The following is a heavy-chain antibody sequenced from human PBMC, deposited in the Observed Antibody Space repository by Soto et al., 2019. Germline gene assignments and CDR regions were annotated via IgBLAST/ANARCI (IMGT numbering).Heavy chain of an antibody. CDR2: ISSSSDYI. J-gene: IGHJ4*02. Sequence: RRLSCAASGFTFRSYSMNWVRQAPGKGLEWVSSISSSSDYIYYADSVKGRFTISRDNAKSSLYLQMNSLRAEDTAVYYCARDTPTAPFDSWGQGTLVSVSS. V-gene: IGHV3-21*01. CDR1: GFTFRSYS. D-gene: IGHD4-17*01. CDR3: ARDTPTAPFDS.